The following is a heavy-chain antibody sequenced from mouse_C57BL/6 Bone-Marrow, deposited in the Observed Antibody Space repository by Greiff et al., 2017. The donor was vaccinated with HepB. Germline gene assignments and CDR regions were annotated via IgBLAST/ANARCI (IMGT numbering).Heavy chain of an antibody. V-gene: IGHV14-4*01. CDR2: IDPENGDT. CDR3: TLDGYL. CDR1: GYTFTSYW. Sequence: VQLQQSGAELVMPGASVNLSCKASGYTFTSYWMHWVKQRPGQGLEWIGEIDPENGDTEYASKFQGKATITADTSSNTAYLQLSSLTSEDTAVYYCTLDGYLWGQGTTLTVSS. J-gene: IGHJ2*01. D-gene: IGHD2-3*01.